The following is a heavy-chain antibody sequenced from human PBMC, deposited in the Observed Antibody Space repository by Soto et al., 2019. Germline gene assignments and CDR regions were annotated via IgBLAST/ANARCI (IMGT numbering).Heavy chain of an antibody. D-gene: IGHD3-22*01. Sequence: QVQLVQSGAEVKKPGASVKVSCKASGYTFTSYGISWVRQAPGQGLAWMGWISAYNGNTNYAQKLQGRVTMTTDTSTSTAYMELRRLRSDGTAVYYCARDRGEGSYDSSGFDYWGQGTLVTVSS. J-gene: IGHJ4*02. CDR3: ARDRGEGSYDSSGFDY. CDR1: GYTFTSYG. V-gene: IGHV1-18*04. CDR2: ISAYNGNT.